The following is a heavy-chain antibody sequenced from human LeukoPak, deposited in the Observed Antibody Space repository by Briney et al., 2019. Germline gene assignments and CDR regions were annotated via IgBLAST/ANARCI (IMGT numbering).Heavy chain of an antibody. Sequence: PSETLSLTCTVSGGSISSSSYYWGWIRQPPGKGLEWIGSIYYSGSTYYNPSLKSRVTISVDTSKNQFSLKLSSVTAADTAVYYCARGGSYWYFDYWGQGTLVTVSS. V-gene: IGHV4-39*07. D-gene: IGHD1-26*01. J-gene: IGHJ4*02. CDR3: ARGGSYWYFDY. CDR2: IYYSGST. CDR1: GGSISSSSYY.